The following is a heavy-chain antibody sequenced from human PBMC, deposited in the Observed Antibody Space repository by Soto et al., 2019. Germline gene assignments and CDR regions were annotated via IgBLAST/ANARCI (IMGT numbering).Heavy chain of an antibody. D-gene: IGHD4-4*01. CDR3: AREKTTVTSWWFDP. Sequence: PSEILSLTCTVSGGSISSYYWSWIRQPPGKGLEWIGYIYYSGSTNYNPSLKSRVTISVDTSKNQFSLKLSSVTAADTAVYYCAREKTTVTSWWFDPWGQGTLVTVSS. CDR2: IYYSGST. J-gene: IGHJ5*02. V-gene: IGHV4-59*01. CDR1: GGSISSYY.